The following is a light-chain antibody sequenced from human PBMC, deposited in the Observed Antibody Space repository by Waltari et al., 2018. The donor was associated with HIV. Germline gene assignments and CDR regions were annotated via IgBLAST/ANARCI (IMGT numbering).Light chain of an antibody. CDR3: TSYEGKNNLV. CDR1: STDVPTYNY. V-gene: IGLV2-8*01. J-gene: IGLJ2*01. CDR2: EVN. Sequence: QSALTQPPSASGSPGQSVTISCTGTSTDVPTYNYVSWYQQHPGEAPKILIYEVNKRPSGAPDRFSGSKAGNTASLTVSGLQADDEADYYCTSYEGKNNLVFGGGTKLTVL.